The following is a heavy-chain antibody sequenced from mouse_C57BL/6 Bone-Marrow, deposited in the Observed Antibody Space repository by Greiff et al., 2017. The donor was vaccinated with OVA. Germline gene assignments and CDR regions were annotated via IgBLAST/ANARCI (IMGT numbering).Heavy chain of an antibody. V-gene: IGHV14-4*01. Sequence: VQLQQSGAELVRPGASVKLSCTASGFNIKDDYMHWVKQRPEQGLEWIGWIDPENGDTEYASKFQGKATITADTSSNTAYLQLSSLTSEDTAVYYCTTRDTTVVGDYWGQGTTLTVSS. D-gene: IGHD1-1*01. CDR3: TTRDTTVVGDY. CDR2: IDPENGDT. J-gene: IGHJ2*01. CDR1: GFNIKDDY.